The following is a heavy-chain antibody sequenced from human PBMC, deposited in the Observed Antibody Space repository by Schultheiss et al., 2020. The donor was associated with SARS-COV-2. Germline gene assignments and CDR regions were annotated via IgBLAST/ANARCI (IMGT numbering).Heavy chain of an antibody. J-gene: IGHJ5*02. CDR1: GGSISSYY. CDR3: ARLTAAVAPLFDP. Sequence: GSLRLSCTVSGGSISSYYWSWIRQPAGKGLEWIGRIYYSGSTYYNPSLKSRVTISVDTSKNQFSLKLSSVTAADTAVYYCARLTAAVAPLFDPWGQGTLVTVSS. D-gene: IGHD6-19*01. V-gene: IGHV4-59*05. CDR2: IYYSGST.